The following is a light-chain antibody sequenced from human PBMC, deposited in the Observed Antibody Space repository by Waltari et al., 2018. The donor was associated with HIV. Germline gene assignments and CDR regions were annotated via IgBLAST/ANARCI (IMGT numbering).Light chain of an antibody. Sequence: QSILTQPPSASGTPGQRVTISCSGSSSNIGSNAVNWYQQLPGTAPKLLIYSINELASGVPDRFSGSKSGTSASLAISGLQSEDEADYHCAAWDDSLNGVVFGGGTKLTVL. J-gene: IGLJ2*01. CDR3: AAWDDSLNGVV. CDR1: SSNIGSNA. CDR2: SIN. V-gene: IGLV1-44*01.